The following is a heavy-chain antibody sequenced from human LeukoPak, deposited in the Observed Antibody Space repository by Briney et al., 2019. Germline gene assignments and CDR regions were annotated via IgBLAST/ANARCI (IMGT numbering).Heavy chain of an antibody. V-gene: IGHV4-59*01. D-gene: IGHD4-17*01. Sequence: SETLSLTCTVSGGSINDYYWTWIRQAPGKGLEWLGYISNSGTTDYNPSLKRGVTISVDTSKNEFSLKVTSVTAADTAMYYCARVLRGAVTSNCFDPWGQGTLVTVSS. J-gene: IGHJ5*02. CDR1: GGSINDYY. CDR2: ISNSGTT. CDR3: ARVLRGAVTSNCFDP.